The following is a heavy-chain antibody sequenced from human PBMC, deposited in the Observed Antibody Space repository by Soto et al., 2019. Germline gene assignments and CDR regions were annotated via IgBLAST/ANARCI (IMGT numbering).Heavy chain of an antibody. CDR2: ISGNGGLT. CDR1: GFTFDNYA. D-gene: IGHD6-19*01. CDR3: AKGYTSGPLYYFDY. V-gene: IGHV3-23*01. Sequence: GGSLRLSCAASGFTFDNYAVSWVRQAPGKGLEWVSTISGNGGLTYYADSVKGRFTISRDNSKNTLYLQMNSLRAEDTALYYCAKGYTSGPLYYFDYWGQGSLVTVSS. J-gene: IGHJ4*02.